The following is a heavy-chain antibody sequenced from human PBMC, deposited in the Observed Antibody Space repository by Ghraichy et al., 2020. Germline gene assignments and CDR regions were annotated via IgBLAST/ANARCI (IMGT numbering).Heavy chain of an antibody. CDR2: IIPIFGTA. CDR3: ASVPYIAAALDY. D-gene: IGHD6-13*01. J-gene: IGHJ4*02. Sequence: SVKISCKASGGTFSSYAISWVRQAPGQGLEWMGGIIPIFGTANYAQKFQGRVTITADESTSTAYMELSSLRSEDTAVYYCASVPYIAAALDYWGQGTLVTVSS. CDR1: GGTFSSYA. V-gene: IGHV1-69*13.